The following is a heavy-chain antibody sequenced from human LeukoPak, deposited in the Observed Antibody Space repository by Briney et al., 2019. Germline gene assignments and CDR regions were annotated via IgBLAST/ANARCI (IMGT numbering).Heavy chain of an antibody. CDR3: ARDRTRGPY. Sequence: GGSLRLSCAASGLTFSNYWMTWVRQAPGKGLERVANIKQDGSEKYYVDSVKGRFTISRDNAKNSLYLQMNTLRVEDTAVYYCARDRTRGPYWGQGTLVTVSS. J-gene: IGHJ4*02. CDR1: GLTFSNYW. V-gene: IGHV3-7*03. CDR2: IKQDGSEK.